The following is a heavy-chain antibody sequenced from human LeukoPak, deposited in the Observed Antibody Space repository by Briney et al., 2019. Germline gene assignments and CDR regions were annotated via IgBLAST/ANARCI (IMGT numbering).Heavy chain of an antibody. D-gene: IGHD2-2*01. V-gene: IGHV4-59*01. CDR2: MHHSGSP. J-gene: IGHJ2*01. CDR3: ARWVVPAGLWYFDL. Sequence: SETLSLTCTVSADSISNFYWSWIRQPPGKGLEWIGYMHHSGSPNYTPSLKSRVTMSVDTSKNQFSLKLSSVTAADTAVYYCARWVVPAGLWYFDLWGRGTLVTVSS. CDR1: ADSISNFY.